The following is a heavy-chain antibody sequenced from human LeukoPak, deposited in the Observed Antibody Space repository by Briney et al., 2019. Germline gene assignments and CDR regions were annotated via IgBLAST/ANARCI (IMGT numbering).Heavy chain of an antibody. J-gene: IGHJ4*02. Sequence: SETLSLTCTVSGGSISSYYWSWIPQPPGKGLEWIGYIYYSGSTNYNPSLKSRVNISLDTSKNQFSLKLSSVTAADTAVYYCARGPNPPASAFDYWGQGTLVTVSS. CDR1: GGSISSYY. CDR3: ARGPNPPASAFDY. CDR2: IYYSGST. D-gene: IGHD1-14*01. V-gene: IGHV4-59*01.